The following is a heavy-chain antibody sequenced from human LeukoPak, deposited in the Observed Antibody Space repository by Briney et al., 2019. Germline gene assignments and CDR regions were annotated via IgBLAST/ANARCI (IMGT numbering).Heavy chain of an antibody. V-gene: IGHV3-15*01. CDR3: TPYYYDSSGYS. D-gene: IGHD3-22*01. J-gene: IGHJ4*02. Sequence: GGSLRLSCAASGFTFSNAWMSWVRQAPGKGLEGVGRIKSKTDGGTTDYAAPVKGRFTISRDDSKNTLYLQMNSLKTEDTAVYYCTPYYYDSSGYSWGQGTLVTVSS. CDR2: IKSKTDGGTT. CDR1: GFTFSNAW.